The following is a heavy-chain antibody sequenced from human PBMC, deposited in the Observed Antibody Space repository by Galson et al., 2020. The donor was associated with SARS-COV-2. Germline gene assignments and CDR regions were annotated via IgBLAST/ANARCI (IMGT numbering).Heavy chain of an antibody. V-gene: IGHV4-61*02. CDR1: CAPNRSGRYH. J-gene: IGHJ6*02. D-gene: IGHD3-3*02. Sequence: SQTLSLNCNFSCAPNRSGRYHWSWIRQTAGKGLESIGRIYTRGKTNYNPSLKSRVTRSLYTSKNQFSLRLRSVTAADTDVYYCARGAFLEVYYYGMDVWGQGTTVSVSS. CDR3: ARGAFLEVYYYGMDV. CDR2: IYTRGKT.